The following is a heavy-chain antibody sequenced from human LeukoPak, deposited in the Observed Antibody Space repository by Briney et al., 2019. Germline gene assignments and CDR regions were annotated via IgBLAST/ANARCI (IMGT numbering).Heavy chain of an antibody. V-gene: IGHV4-59*01. J-gene: IGHJ6*02. CDR2: NSYSGST. D-gene: IGHD3-3*01. Sequence: SETLSLTCTVSGGSISTYYWCWIRQSPGKGLEWIGYNSYSGSTNYNPSLKSRVTISVDRPKNQFSLKLSSVTAADTAVYYCVRGGRVVKSLFGMDVWGQGTTVTVSS. CDR1: GGSISTYY. CDR3: VRGGRVVKSLFGMDV.